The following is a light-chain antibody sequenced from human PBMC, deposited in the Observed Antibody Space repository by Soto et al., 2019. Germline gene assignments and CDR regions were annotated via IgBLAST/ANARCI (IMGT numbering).Light chain of an antibody. J-gene: IGKJ4*01. Sequence: DIQMTQSPSSLSASVGDRVTITCRASQSISSYLNWYQQKPGKAPKLQIYAASSLQSWVPSRFSGSGSGTDFTLTISSLQPEDFATYYCQQSYSTPLTFGGGTKVEIK. V-gene: IGKV1-39*01. CDR2: AAS. CDR1: QSISSY. CDR3: QQSYSTPLT.